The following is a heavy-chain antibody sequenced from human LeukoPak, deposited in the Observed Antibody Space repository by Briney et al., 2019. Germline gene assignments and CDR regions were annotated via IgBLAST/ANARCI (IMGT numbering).Heavy chain of an antibody. J-gene: IGHJ4*02. CDR1: GFTFSSYG. D-gene: IGHD1-26*01. CDR2: IRYDGSNK. V-gene: IGHV3-30*02. CDR3: AKDKRVVGATTGPYYFDY. Sequence: PGGSLRLSCAASGFTFSSYGMHWVRQAPGKGLEWVAFIRYDGSNKYYADSVKGRFTISRDNSKNTLYPQMNSLRAEDTAVYYCAKDKRVVGATTGPYYFDYWGQGTLVTVSS.